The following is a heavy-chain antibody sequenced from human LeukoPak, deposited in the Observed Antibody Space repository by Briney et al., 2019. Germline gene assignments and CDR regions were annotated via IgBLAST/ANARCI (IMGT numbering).Heavy chain of an antibody. J-gene: IGHJ4*02. D-gene: IGHD2/OR15-2a*01. CDR3: VSFYETY. Sequence: PGGSLRLSCAASGNYWMHWVRQAPGKGLVWVSHINSDGSWTSYADSVKGRFTISKDNAKNTVYPQMNSLRAEDTAVYYCVSFYETYWGRGPLVTVSS. CDR1: GNYW. CDR2: INSDGSWT. V-gene: IGHV3-74*01.